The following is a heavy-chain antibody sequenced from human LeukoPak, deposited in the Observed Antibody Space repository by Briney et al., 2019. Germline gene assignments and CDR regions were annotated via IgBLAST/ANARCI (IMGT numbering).Heavy chain of an antibody. D-gene: IGHD3-22*01. CDR1: GFAFSDYS. J-gene: IGHJ4*02. V-gene: IGHV3-48*01. CDR3: ARDSGSYYDRLDC. CDR2: ISVSGATV. Sequence: GGSLRLSCSASGFAFSDYSLNCVRQTPGKGLEWVSYISVSGATVKYADSVKGRFTISRDNGRNSMYLQMNRLRAEDTAVYYCARDSGSYYDRLDCWGQGNLVTVSS.